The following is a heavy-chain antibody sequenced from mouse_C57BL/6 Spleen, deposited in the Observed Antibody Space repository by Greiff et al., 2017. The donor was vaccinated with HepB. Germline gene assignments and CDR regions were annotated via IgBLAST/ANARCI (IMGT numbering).Heavy chain of an antibody. Sequence: VKLQESGPGLVQPSQSLSITCTVSGFSLTSYGVHWVRQSPGKGLEWLGVIWRGGSTDYNAAFMSRLSITKDNSKSQVFFKMNSLQADDTAIYYCAKNEGYDYDGGAWFAYWGQGTLVTVSA. CDR2: IWRGGST. D-gene: IGHD2-4*01. V-gene: IGHV2-5*01. CDR1: GFSLTSYG. J-gene: IGHJ3*01. CDR3: AKNEGYDYDGGAWFAY.